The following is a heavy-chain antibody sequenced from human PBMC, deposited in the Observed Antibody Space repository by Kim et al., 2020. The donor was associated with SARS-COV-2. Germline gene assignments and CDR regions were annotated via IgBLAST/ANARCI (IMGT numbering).Heavy chain of an antibody. J-gene: IGHJ4*02. CDR3: AREHNWNEGFGFDY. V-gene: IGHV1-69*13. Sequence: SVKVSCRASGGTFSSYAISWVRQAPGQGLEWMGGITPIFGTANYAQKFQGRVTITADESTSTAYMELSSLRSEDTAVYYCAREHNWNEGFGFDYWGQGTLVTVSS. CDR2: ITPIFGTA. D-gene: IGHD1-1*01. CDR1: GGTFSSYA.